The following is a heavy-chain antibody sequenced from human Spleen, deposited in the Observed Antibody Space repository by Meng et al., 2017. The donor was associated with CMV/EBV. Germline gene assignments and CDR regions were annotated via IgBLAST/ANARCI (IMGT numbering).Heavy chain of an antibody. CDR2: ISGSGGST. Sequence: GESLKISCTGSGFTLSNYNTKWIRQAPGKGLEWVSAISGSGGSTYYADSVKGRFTISRDNSKNTLYLQMNSLRAEDTAVYYCAKDLDGWNYVTFDIWGQGAMVTVSS. V-gene: IGHV3-23*01. J-gene: IGHJ3*02. D-gene: IGHD1-7*01. CDR1: GFTLSNYN. CDR3: AKDLDGWNYVTFDI.